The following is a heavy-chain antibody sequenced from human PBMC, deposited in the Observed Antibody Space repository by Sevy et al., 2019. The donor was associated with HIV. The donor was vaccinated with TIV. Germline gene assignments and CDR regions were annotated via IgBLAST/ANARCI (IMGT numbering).Heavy chain of an antibody. D-gene: IGHD3-10*01. CDR2: IYYSGST. Sequence: SETLSLTCTVSGGSISSGGYYWSWIRQHPGKGLEWIGYIYYSGSTYYNPSLKSRVTISVDTSKNQFSLKLSSVTAADTAVYYCARSPYVPGFDYWGQRTLVTVSS. CDR1: GGSISSGGYY. V-gene: IGHV4-31*03. J-gene: IGHJ4*02. CDR3: ARSPYVPGFDY.